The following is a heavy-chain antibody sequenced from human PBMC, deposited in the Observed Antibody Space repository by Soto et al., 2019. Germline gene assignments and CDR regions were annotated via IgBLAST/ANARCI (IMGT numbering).Heavy chain of an antibody. CDR1: GFTFSSYA. Sequence: GGSLRLSFAASGFTFSSYAMSWVRQAPGQGLERVSAMSGSGGSTYYTDSVKGRCTVSRYHSKSTLCLQMNSLRAEGPALYYCAITPPYYYDSSGYYAFDIWGQGTMVTVSS. J-gene: IGHJ3*02. CDR3: AITPPYYYDSSGYYAFDI. V-gene: IGHV3-23*01. D-gene: IGHD3-22*01. CDR2: MSGSGGST.